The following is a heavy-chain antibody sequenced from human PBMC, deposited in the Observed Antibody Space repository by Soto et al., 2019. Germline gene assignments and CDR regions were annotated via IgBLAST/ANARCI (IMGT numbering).Heavy chain of an antibody. CDR3: AGTTSHQWYYMDV. CDR2: TYYRSRWYN. J-gene: IGHJ6*03. D-gene: IGHD1-7*01. CDR1: GDSVSSNSAA. V-gene: IGHV6-1*01. Sequence: QVQLQESGPGLVKPSQTLSLTCAISGDSVSSNSAAWNWIRLSPSRGLEWLARTYYRSRWYNDYAVSVRSRITVNPDTSKNQFSLQPTSLTPEDTAVYYCAGTTSHQWYYMDVWGKGTTVTVSS.